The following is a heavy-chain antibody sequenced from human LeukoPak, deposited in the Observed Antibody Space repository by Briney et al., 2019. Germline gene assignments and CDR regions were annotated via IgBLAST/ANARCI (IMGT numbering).Heavy chain of an antibody. CDR3: AKGPTMGYCSSTSCYQVGGGYYYYGMDV. J-gene: IGHJ6*02. CDR2: ISWNSGSI. Sequence: GRSLRLSCAASGFTFDDYAMHWVRQAPGKGLEWVSGISWNSGSIGYADSVKGRFTIPRDNAKNSLYLQMNSLRAEDTALYYCAKGPTMGYCSSTSCYQVGGGYYYYGMDVWGQGTTVTVSS. D-gene: IGHD2-2*01. V-gene: IGHV3-9*01. CDR1: GFTFDDYA.